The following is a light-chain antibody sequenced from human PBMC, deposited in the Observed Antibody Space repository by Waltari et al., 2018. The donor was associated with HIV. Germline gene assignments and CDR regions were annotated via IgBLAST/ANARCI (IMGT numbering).Light chain of an antibody. V-gene: IGKV2-28*01. CDR1: PSLLHSNGYNY. CDR2: LGS. Sequence: DIVMTQSPLSLHVTPGEPASISCRSSPSLLHSNGYNYLDWYLQKPGQSPQLLIYLGSNRASGVPDRFSGSGSGTDFTLKISRVEAEDVGVYYCMQALQTPQYTFGQGTKLEIK. CDR3: MQALQTPQYT. J-gene: IGKJ2*01.